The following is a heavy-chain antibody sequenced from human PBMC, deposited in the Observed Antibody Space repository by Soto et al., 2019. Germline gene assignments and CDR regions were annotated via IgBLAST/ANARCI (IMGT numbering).Heavy chain of an antibody. Sequence: GEFLKMFCGGTGYHFSISCIGLVPQRPGKGLEGMGNVYPSDTDGRYSPAFEGQVTISADNSINTAYLQLLNLKASDPAIYYCTKGATGPVDSWGQGTRVTVSS. CDR1: GYHFSISC. CDR3: TKGATGPVDS. J-gene: IGHJ4*02. CDR2: VYPSDTDG. D-gene: IGHD1-1*01. V-gene: IGHV5-51*01.